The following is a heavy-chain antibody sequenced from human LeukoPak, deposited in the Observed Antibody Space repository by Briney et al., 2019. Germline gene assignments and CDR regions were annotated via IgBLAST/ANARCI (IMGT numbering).Heavy chain of an antibody. D-gene: IGHD3-9*01. V-gene: IGHV1-69*04. CDR2: FIPILGIA. CDR3: ARDGGYDILTGYLSAGSDPPNRPYFCGMDV. CDR1: GGTFSSYA. J-gene: IGHJ6*02. Sequence: SVKLSCKASGGTFSSYAISWVRQAPGHGLKCRGRFIPILGIATYAPKFQCRVTITADKSTSTAYMELSSLRSEDTAVYYCARDGGYDILTGYLSAGSDPPNRPYFCGMDVWGQGTTVTVSS.